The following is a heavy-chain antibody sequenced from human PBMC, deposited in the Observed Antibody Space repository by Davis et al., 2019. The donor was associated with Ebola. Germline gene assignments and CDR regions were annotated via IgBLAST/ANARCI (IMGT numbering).Heavy chain of an antibody. CDR1: GYSFTTYG. J-gene: IGHJ4*02. V-gene: IGHV1-18*01. CDR3: ARVVDTWRVVDDY. Sequence: ASVKVSCKTSGYSFTTYGIMWVRQAPGQGLEWMGWIAAYNGYTNYVQNFQGRVTMTIDPSASTAYMELRSLRSDDTAVYYCARVVDTWRVVDDYWGQGTLVTVSS. CDR2: IAAYNGYT. D-gene: IGHD2-15*01.